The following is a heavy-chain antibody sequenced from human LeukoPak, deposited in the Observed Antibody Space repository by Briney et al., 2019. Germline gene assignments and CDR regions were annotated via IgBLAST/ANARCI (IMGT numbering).Heavy chain of an antibody. CDR1: GGSISSGSYY. V-gene: IGHV4-61*02. D-gene: IGHD3-3*01. Sequence: SETLSLTCTVPGGSISSGSYYWSWIRQPAGKGLEWIGRIYTSGSTNYNPSLKSRVTISVDTSKNQFSLKLSSVTAADTAVYYCARAPLGGDFWSGSYYFDYWGQGTLVTVSS. J-gene: IGHJ4*02. CDR2: IYTSGST. CDR3: ARAPLGGDFWSGSYYFDY.